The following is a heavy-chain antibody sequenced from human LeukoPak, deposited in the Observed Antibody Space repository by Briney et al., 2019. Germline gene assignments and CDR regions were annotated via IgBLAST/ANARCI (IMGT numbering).Heavy chain of an antibody. V-gene: IGHV4-61*02. D-gene: IGHD1-26*01. CDR2: IYTSGST. CDR1: GGSISSGSYY. Sequence: SQTLSLTCTVSGGSISSGSYYWSWIRQPAGKGLEWIGRIYTSGSTNYNPSLKSRVTISVDTSKNQFSLKLSSVTAADTAVYYCARVSGGSYYYFDYWGQGTLVTVSS. CDR3: ARVSGGSYYYFDY. J-gene: IGHJ4*02.